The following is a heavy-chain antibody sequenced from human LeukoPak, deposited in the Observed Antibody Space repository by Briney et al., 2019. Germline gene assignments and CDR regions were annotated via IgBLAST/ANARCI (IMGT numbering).Heavy chain of an antibody. J-gene: IGHJ4*02. Sequence: SGGSLRLSCAASGFTFDDFGMSWVRQAPGQGLEWVSGINWNGGSTGYADSVKGRFTISRDNAKNSLYLQMNSLRAEDTALYYCARGSLSRWFDYWGQGTLVTVSS. CDR1: GFTFDDFG. CDR2: INWNGGST. V-gene: IGHV3-20*04. CDR3: ARGSLSRWFDY. D-gene: IGHD3-16*02.